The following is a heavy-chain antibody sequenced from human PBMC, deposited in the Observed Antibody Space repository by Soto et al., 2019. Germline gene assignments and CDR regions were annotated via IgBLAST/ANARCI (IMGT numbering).Heavy chain of an antibody. CDR2: IYGSGNT. CDR3: AGDWGPYWFDP. V-gene: IGHV4-61*01. D-gene: IGHD7-27*01. CDR1: GTSLNSGTNY. Sequence: VQLQESGPRFVKASETLTLTCTVSGTSLNSGTNYWNWVRQPPGKALEWIGYIYGSGNTKYNPSLKSRVTISQDTSKNQVSLKMNSVTATDTAMYYCAGDWGPYWFDPWGQGILVTVSS. J-gene: IGHJ5*02.